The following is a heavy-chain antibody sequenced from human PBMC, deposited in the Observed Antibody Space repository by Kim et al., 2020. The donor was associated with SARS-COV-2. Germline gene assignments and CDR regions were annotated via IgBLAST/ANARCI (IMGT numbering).Heavy chain of an antibody. CDR3: ARSPLEICSGGSCYSGPGGY. CDR1: GYTFTSYG. Sequence: ASVKVSCKASGYTFTSYGISWVRQAPGQGLEWMGWISAYNGNTNYAQKLQGRVTMTTDTSTSTAYMELRSLRSDDTAVYYCARSPLEICSGGSCYSGPGGYWGQGTLVTVSS. D-gene: IGHD2-15*01. J-gene: IGHJ4*02. V-gene: IGHV1-18*01. CDR2: ISAYNGNT.